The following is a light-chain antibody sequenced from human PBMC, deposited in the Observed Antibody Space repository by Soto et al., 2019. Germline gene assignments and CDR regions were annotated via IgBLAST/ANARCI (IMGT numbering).Light chain of an antibody. J-gene: IGLJ3*02. CDR2: NNN. Sequence: QSVLTQPPSASGTPGQRVTISCSGSSSNIGSHVVYWYQQLPGTAPKLLIYNNNQRPAWVPDRFSGSKSGTSASLAISGLQSEDEADYYCAVWDDSLNGWVFGGGTKLTVL. CDR1: SSNIGSHV. V-gene: IGLV1-44*01. CDR3: AVWDDSLNGWV.